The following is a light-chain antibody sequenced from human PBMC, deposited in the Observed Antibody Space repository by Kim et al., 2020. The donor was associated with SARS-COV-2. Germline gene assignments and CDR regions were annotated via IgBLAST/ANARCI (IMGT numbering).Light chain of an antibody. CDR2: AAS. CDR3: QKYNSAPWT. Sequence: ECVGDRVTITCRASQGITNSLAWYQQKPGKVPQVLIYAASVLQSGVPSRFSGSGSGTDFTLTISSLQPEDVATYYSQKYNSAPWTFGQGTKVDIK. J-gene: IGKJ1*01. V-gene: IGKV1-27*01. CDR1: QGITNS.